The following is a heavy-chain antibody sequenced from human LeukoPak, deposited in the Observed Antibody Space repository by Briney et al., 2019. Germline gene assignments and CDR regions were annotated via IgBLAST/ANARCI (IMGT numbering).Heavy chain of an antibody. CDR3: AKRSYYYDSSGYWGYFDY. CDR1: GFTFSSYA. Sequence: GGSLRLSCAASGFTFSSYAMSWVRQAPGKGLEWVSAISGSGGGTYYADSVKGRFTISRDNSKNTLYLQMNSLRAEDTAVYYCAKRSYYYDSSGYWGYFDYWGQGTLVTVSS. J-gene: IGHJ4*02. CDR2: ISGSGGGT. V-gene: IGHV3-23*01. D-gene: IGHD3-22*01.